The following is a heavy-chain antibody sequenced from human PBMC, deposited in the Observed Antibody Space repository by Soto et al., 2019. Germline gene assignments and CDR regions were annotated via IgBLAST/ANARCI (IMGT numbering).Heavy chain of an antibody. J-gene: IGHJ4*02. CDR3: TRGPFRGSFDY. CDR1: GYTFTSYS. D-gene: IGHD3-10*01. Sequence: ASVKVSCKASGYTFTSYSLHWVRQAPGQGLEWMGIINPSISTTTYAQKFQGRVTVTRDTSTSTVYMVLSSLRSEDTAIYYCTRGPFRGSFDYWGQGTLVTVSS. CDR2: INPSISTT. V-gene: IGHV1-46*01.